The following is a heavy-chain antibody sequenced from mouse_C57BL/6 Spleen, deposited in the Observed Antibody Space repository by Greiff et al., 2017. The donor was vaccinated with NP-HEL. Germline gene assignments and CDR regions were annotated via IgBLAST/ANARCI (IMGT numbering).Heavy chain of an antibody. J-gene: IGHJ4*01. CDR3: ARGRLAPYYAMDY. CDR2: IDPSDSYT. Sequence: QVHVKQPGAELVRPGTSVKLSCKASGYTFTSYWMHWVKQRPGQGLEWIGVIDPSDSYTKYNQKFKGKATLTVDTSSSTAYMQLSSLTSEDSAVYYCARGRLAPYYAMDYWGQGTSVTVSS. CDR1: GYTFTSYW. V-gene: IGHV1-59*01.